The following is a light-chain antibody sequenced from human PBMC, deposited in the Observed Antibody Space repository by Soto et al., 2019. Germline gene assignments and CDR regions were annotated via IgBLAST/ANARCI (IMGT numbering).Light chain of an antibody. CDR1: SSDVGSYNL. V-gene: IGLV2-23*01. CDR2: EGT. J-gene: IGLJ1*01. Sequence: QSALTQPASVSGSPGQSITISCTGTSSDVGSYNLVSWYQQHPGKAPKFMIYEGTKRPSGVSNRFSVSKSGDTASLTISGLQAEDEADYYCCSYAGSSTFVFGTGTKVT. CDR3: CSYAGSSTFV.